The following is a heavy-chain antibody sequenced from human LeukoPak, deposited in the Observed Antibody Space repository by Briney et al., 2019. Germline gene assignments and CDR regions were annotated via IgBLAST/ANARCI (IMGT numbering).Heavy chain of an antibody. V-gene: IGHV3-7*01. Sequence: GGSLRLSCAASGFTFSDSWMTWVRQAPGKGLEWVATIKFDGTEKQYVASVRGRFTIARANHENSMFLRMESLRPEDTAVYYCARGGGYSERFDYWGQGTLVTVSS. CDR3: ARGGGYSERFDY. D-gene: IGHD1-26*01. CDR1: GFTFSDSW. J-gene: IGHJ4*02. CDR2: IKFDGTEK.